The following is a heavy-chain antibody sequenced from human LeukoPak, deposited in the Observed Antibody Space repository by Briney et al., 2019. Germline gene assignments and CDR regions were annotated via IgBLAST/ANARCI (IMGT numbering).Heavy chain of an antibody. CDR3: AKNMYYDFWSGYSRIDP. Sequence: PGGSLRLSCAASGFTFSDYYMSWIRQAPGKGLEWVSAISGSGGSTYYADSVKGRFTISRDNSKNTLYLQMNSLRAEDTAVYYCAKNMYYDFWSGYSRIDPWGQGTLVTVSS. D-gene: IGHD3-3*01. V-gene: IGHV3-23*01. CDR1: GFTFSDYY. J-gene: IGHJ5*02. CDR2: ISGSGGST.